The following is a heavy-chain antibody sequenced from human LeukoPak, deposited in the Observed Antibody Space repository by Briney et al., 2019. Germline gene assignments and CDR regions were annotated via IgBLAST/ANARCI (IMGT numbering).Heavy chain of an antibody. V-gene: IGHV3-23*01. J-gene: IGHJ5*02. CDR2: ISGSGGTT. D-gene: IGHD5-24*01. CDR1: GFTFTNYG. CDR3: AKSLEMATIGWFDP. Sequence: PGGSLRLSCAASGFTFTNYGMSWVRQAPGKGLEWVSAISGSGGTTYHAESVRGRFTISRDNSKNTLYLQMNSLRAEDTAMYYCAKSLEMATIGWFDPWGQGTLVTVSS.